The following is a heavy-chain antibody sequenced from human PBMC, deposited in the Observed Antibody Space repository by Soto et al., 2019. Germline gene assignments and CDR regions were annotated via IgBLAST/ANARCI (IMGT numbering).Heavy chain of an antibody. Sequence: GESLKISCRGSGYTFTTYWIGWVRQMPGKGLEWMGIIYPRDSDTRYGPPFQGQVTMSVDKSINTAYLQWSSLKASDTAMYFCARLHPRYCSGTSCYSRGLDPWGQGTLVTVSS. CDR2: IYPRDSDT. V-gene: IGHV5-51*01. D-gene: IGHD2-2*01. CDR1: GYTFTTYW. CDR3: ARLHPRYCSGTSCYSRGLDP. J-gene: IGHJ5*02.